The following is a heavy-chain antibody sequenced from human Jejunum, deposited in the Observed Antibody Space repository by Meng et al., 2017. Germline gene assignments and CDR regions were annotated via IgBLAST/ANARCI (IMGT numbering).Heavy chain of an antibody. V-gene: IGHV4-4*02. D-gene: IGHD1-7*01. CDR1: GGFSSIYW. J-gene: IGHJ4*02. CDR3: ARGWKYAWFN. Sequence: QVQLEDSGPGLVGPLRAPSLASAYSGGFSSIYWWSWLRQPPGKGLGWIGEMHQSGSSNYNPSLKSRLTMSVDESKNHFSLKLNSVTAADTAVYYCARGWKYAWFNWGQGTLVTVSS. CDR2: MHQSGSS.